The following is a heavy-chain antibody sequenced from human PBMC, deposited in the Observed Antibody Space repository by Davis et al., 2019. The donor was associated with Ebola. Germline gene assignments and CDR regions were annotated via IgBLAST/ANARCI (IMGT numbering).Heavy chain of an antibody. D-gene: IGHD2-2*02. CDR1: GGSISSGDYY. CDR3: ARSDSLVVPATVLPYYYYYMDV. J-gene: IGHJ6*03. CDR2: IYYSGST. V-gene: IGHV4-30-4*02. Sequence: PSETLSLTCTVSGGSISSGDYYWSWIRQPPGKGLEWIGYIYYSGSTYYNPSLKSRVTISVDTSENRFSLKMSSVTAADTAVYYCARSDSLVVPATVLPYYYYYMDVWGKGTTVTVSS.